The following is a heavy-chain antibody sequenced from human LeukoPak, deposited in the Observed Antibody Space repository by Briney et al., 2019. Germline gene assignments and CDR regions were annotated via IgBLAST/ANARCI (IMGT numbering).Heavy chain of an antibody. Sequence: SETLSLTCTVSGGSISSGGYYWSWIRQHPGKGLEWIGYIYYSGSTYYNPSLKSRVTVSADTSKNQFSLKLTSVTAADTAVYYCAIYSYGHFDHWGQGALVTASS. CDR1: GGSISSGGYY. CDR2: IYYSGST. D-gene: IGHD5-18*01. J-gene: IGHJ4*02. V-gene: IGHV4-31*03. CDR3: AIYSYGHFDH.